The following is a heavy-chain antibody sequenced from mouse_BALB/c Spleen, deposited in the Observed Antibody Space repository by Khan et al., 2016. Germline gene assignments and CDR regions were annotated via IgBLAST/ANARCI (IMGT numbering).Heavy chain of an antibody. J-gene: IGHJ3*01. Sequence: VQLKHSGPGLVKPSQSLSLTCTVTGYSITSDYAWNWIRQFPGNKLEWMGYISYSGYTNYNPSLKSRISITRDTSKNQFFLQLNSVTTEDTVTYYCADDGYYAWFTYWGQGTLVTVSA. V-gene: IGHV3-2*02. CDR3: ADDGYYAWFTY. CDR2: ISYSGYT. CDR1: GYSITSDYA. D-gene: IGHD2-3*01.